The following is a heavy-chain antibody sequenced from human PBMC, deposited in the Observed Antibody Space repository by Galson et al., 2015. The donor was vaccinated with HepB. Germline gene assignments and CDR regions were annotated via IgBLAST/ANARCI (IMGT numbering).Heavy chain of an antibody. CDR1: GFTFSSYA. CDR2: ISGSGGST. CDR3: AKDLSRKVDRLLWFGEITYYGADD. J-gene: IGHJ6*02. V-gene: IGHV3-23*01. D-gene: IGHD3-10*01. Sequence: SLRLSCAASGFTFSSYAMSWVRQAPGKGLEWVSAISGSGGSTYYADSVKGRFTISRDNSKNTLYLQMNSLRAEDTAVYYCAKDLSRKVDRLLWFGEITYYGADDWGQGTTVTVAS.